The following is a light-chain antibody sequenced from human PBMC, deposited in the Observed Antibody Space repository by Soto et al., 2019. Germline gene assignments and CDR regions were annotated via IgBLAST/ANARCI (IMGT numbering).Light chain of an antibody. CDR1: SSDVGSYNL. V-gene: IGLV2-23*02. J-gene: IGLJ3*02. CDR3: CSYAGSTTWV. Sequence: QSALTQPASVSGSPGQSITISCTGTSSDVGSYNLVSWYQQHPDKAPKLMIYEVNKRPSGVSDRFSGSKSGNTASLTISGLQAEDEGDYYCCSYAGSTTWVFGGGTKLTVL. CDR2: EVN.